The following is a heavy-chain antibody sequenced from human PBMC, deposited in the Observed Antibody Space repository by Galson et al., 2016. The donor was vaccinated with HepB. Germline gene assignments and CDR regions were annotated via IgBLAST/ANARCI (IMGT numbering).Heavy chain of an antibody. CDR3: ARVADYYGMDV. Sequence: SLRLSCAASGFTVISNYMTWVRQAPGKGLEWVSVVYSGGSTYYADSVKGRFTISSNNSKHTLYLQMNSLRAEDTAIYYCARVADYYGMDVWGQGTTVTVSS. CDR2: VYSGGST. J-gene: IGHJ6*02. CDR1: GFTVISNY. V-gene: IGHV3-53*01.